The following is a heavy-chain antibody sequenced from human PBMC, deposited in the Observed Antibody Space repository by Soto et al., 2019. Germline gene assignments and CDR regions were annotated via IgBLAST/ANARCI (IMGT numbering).Heavy chain of an antibody. CDR2: ISYDGSNK. CDR1: GFTFSSYA. D-gene: IGHD2-2*01. CDR3: ARGGSWDIVVVPAAPDY. V-gene: IGHV3-30-3*01. J-gene: IGHJ4*02. Sequence: PGGSLRLSCAASGFTFSSYAMHWVRQAPGKGLEWVAVISYDGSNKYYADSVKGRFTISRDNSKNTLYLQMNSLRAEDTAVYYCARGGSWDIVVVPAAPDYWGQGTLVTVSS.